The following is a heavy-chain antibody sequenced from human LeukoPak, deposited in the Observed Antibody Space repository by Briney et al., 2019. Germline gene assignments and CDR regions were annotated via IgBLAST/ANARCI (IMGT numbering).Heavy chain of an antibody. D-gene: IGHD3-3*01. V-gene: IGHV3-48*02. Sequence: GGSLRLSCAASGFTFSSYSMNWVRQAPGKGLEWVSYVSSSSSTIYYADSVKGRFTISRDNAKNSLYLQMNSLRDEDTAVYYCAREVYDFWSGYTARFDPWGQGTLVTVSS. CDR3: AREVYDFWSGYTARFDP. CDR1: GFTFSSYS. J-gene: IGHJ5*02. CDR2: VSSSSSTI.